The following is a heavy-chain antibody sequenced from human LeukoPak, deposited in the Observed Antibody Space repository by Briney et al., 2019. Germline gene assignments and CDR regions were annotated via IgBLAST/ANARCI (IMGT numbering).Heavy chain of an antibody. J-gene: IGHJ4*02. Sequence: GGSLRLSCAASGFTFSSYGMHWVRQCPGKGLEWVAVIWYDGSNKHYADSVKGRFTISRDNSKNTLYLQMNSLRAEDTAVYYCAREGNSGYDWNYWGQGTLVTVSS. CDR2: IWYDGSNK. CDR1: GFTFSSYG. D-gene: IGHD5-12*01. CDR3: AREGNSGYDWNY. V-gene: IGHV3-33*01.